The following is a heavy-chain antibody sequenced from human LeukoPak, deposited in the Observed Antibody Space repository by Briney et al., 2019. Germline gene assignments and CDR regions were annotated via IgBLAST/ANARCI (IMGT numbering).Heavy chain of an antibody. CDR2: INWNGGST. V-gene: IGHV3-20*04. Sequence: PGGSLRLSCAASGFTFDDYGTSWVRQAPGKGLEWVSGINWNGGSTGYADSVKGRFTISRDSAKNSLYLQMNSLRAEDTALYYCARARGSGGSGSYSFFDYWGQGTLVTVSS. D-gene: IGHD3-10*01. J-gene: IGHJ4*02. CDR1: GFTFDDYG. CDR3: ARARGSGGSGSYSFFDY.